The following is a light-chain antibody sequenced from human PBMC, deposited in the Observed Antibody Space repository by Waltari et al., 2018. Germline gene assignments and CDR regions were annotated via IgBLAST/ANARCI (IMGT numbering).Light chain of an antibody. CDR3: GTWDSSMAIWL. V-gene: IGLV1-51*02. CDR1: PSTVGNNG. J-gene: IGLJ3*02. CDR2: ETN. Sequence: QSVLTQPPSVSAFPGHQVTIPCSGVPSTVGNNGVSWYRQFPGSVPEVLIFETNGRPTGTPDRFSASKSGTSATLDITGLQPGDEADYYCGTWDSSMAIWLFGGGT.